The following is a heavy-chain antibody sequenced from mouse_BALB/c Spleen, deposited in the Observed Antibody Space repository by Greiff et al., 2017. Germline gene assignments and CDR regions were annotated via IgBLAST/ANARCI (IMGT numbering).Heavy chain of an antibody. J-gene: IGHJ2*01. D-gene: IGHD2-10*02. CDR3: AREYGNYHYFDY. V-gene: IGHV5-6-5*01. CDR1: GFTFSSYA. Sequence: EVKLVESGGGLVKPGGSLKLSCAASGFTFSSYAMSWVRQTPEKRLEWVASISSGGSTYYPDSVKGRFTISRDNARNILYLQMSSLRSEDTAMYYCAREYGNYHYFDYWGQGTTLTVSS. CDR2: ISSGGST.